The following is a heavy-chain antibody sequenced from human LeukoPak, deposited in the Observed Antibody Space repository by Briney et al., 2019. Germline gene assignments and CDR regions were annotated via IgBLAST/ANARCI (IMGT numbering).Heavy chain of an antibody. Sequence: GRSLRLSCAASGFTFDDYAMHWVRQAPGKGLEWVSGISWNSGSIGYADSVKGRFTISRDNAKNSLYLQMNSLRAGDTALYYCPKATDSSGYPPVGYWGQGPLVTVSS. CDR1: GFTFDDYA. D-gene: IGHD3-22*01. V-gene: IGHV3-9*01. J-gene: IGHJ4*02. CDR2: ISWNSGSI. CDR3: PKATDSSGYPPVGY.